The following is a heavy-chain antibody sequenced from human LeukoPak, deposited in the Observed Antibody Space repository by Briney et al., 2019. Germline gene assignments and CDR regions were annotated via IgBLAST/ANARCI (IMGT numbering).Heavy chain of an antibody. CDR3: ARGPPYSSADY. V-gene: IGHV4-34*01. D-gene: IGHD6-25*01. CDR2: GSESGGT. CDR1: GGSLNGHY. Sequence: SETLSLTCAVYGGSLNGHYWSWIRQPPGKGLEWIGEGSESGGTKFNPSLKSRVTISADTSKNQFSLKLNSVTAADTAVYYCARGPPYSSADYWGQGTLVTVSS. J-gene: IGHJ4*02.